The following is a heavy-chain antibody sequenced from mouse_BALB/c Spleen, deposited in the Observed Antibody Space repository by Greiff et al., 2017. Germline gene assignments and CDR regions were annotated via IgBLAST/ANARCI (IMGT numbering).Heavy chain of an antibody. J-gene: IGHJ1*01. CDR1: GYTFTSYW. CDR3: ARRDYGYWYFDV. Sequence: VMLVESGADLAKPGASVKMSCKASGYTFTSYWMHWVKQRPGQGLEWIGYINPSTGYTEYNQKFKDKATLTADKSSSTAYMQLSSLTSEDSAVYYCARRDYGYWYFDVWGAGTTVTVSS. V-gene: IGHV1-7*01. D-gene: IGHD1-1*01. CDR2: INPSTGYT.